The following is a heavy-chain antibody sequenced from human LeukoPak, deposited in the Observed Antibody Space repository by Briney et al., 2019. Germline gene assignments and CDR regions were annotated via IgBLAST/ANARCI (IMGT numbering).Heavy chain of an antibody. V-gene: IGHV3-30*01. J-gene: IGHJ4*02. CDR2: ISYDGTNK. D-gene: IGHD6-13*01. Sequence: GGCLRLSCAASGFTFSSYAMHWVRQAPGKGLEWAAVISYDGTNKYYAESVKGRFTISRDNSKNTLYLQMNSLRAEETAVYYCAREGRDSSSWSYFDYWGQGTLVTVSS. CDR3: AREGRDSSSWSYFDY. CDR1: GFTFSSYA.